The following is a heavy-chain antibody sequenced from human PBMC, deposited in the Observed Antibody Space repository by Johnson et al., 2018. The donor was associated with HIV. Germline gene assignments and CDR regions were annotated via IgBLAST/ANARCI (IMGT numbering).Heavy chain of an antibody. J-gene: IGHJ3*02. V-gene: IGHV3-9*01. CDR1: GFTFDDYA. CDR3: AKGLGWELLTHDAFDI. D-gene: IGHD1-26*01. Sequence: VQLVESGGGGVQPGRSLRLSCVVSGFTFDDYAMHWVRQAPGKGLEWVSGISWNSGSIGYADSVKGRFTISRDNAKNSLYLQMNSLRAEDTALYYCAKGLGWELLTHDAFDIWGQGTMVTVSS. CDR2: ISWNSGSI.